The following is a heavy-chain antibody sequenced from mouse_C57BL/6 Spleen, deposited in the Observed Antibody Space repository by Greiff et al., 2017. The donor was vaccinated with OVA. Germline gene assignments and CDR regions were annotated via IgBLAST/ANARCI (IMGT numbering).Heavy chain of an antibody. Sequence: QVQLQQSGPELVKPGASVKISCKASGYAFSSSWMNWVKQRPGKGLEWIGRIYPGDGDTNYNGKFKGKATLTADKSSSTAYMQLSSLTSEDSAVYFCARSEPYSFDYWGQGTTLTVSS. D-gene: IGHD2-12*01. J-gene: IGHJ2*01. CDR2: IYPGDGDT. CDR1: GYAFSSSW. V-gene: IGHV1-82*01. CDR3: ARSEPYSFDY.